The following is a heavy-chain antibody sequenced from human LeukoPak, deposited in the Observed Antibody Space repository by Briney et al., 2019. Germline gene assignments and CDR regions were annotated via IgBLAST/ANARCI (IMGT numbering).Heavy chain of an antibody. Sequence: ASVKVSCKASGYTFTSYAMHWVRQAPGQRLEWMGWINGDNGNRKYSQKFQGRVTITRDTSASTAYMELSSLRSEDTAVHYCARSAPQIWRAGGSAFDVWGQGTMVTVSS. V-gene: IGHV1-3*01. J-gene: IGHJ3*01. CDR3: ARSAPQIWRAGGSAFDV. CDR1: GYTFTSYA. CDR2: INGDNGNR. D-gene: IGHD5-18*01.